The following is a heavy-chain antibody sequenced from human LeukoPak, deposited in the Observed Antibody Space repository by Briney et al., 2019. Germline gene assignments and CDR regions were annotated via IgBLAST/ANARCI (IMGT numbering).Heavy chain of an antibody. CDR2: ISYDGSNK. Sequence: GGSLRLSCAASGFTFSSYGMPWVRQAPGKGLEWVAVISYDGSNKYYADSVKGRFTISRDNSKNTLYLQMNSLRAEDTAVYYCAISGDTAMVSHLDYWGQGTLVTVSS. V-gene: IGHV3-30*03. CDR1: GFTFSSYG. J-gene: IGHJ4*02. CDR3: AISGDTAMVSHLDY. D-gene: IGHD5-18*01.